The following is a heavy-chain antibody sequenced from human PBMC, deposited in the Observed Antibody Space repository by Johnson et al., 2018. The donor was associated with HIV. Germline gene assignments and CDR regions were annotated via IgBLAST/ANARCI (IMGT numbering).Heavy chain of an antibody. V-gene: IGHV3-30-3*01. D-gene: IGHD3-16*01. CDR1: GFTFRSYA. CDR3: ARAKYGGAFDV. Sequence: VQLVESGGGVVQPGRSLRLSCAASGFTFRSYAMHWVRQAPGKGLEWVAAIGYDANNKYYADSVKGRFTISRDNSKNTLYLQMNSLRAEDTAVYYCARAKYGGAFDVWGQGTMVSVSS. J-gene: IGHJ3*01. CDR2: IGYDANNK.